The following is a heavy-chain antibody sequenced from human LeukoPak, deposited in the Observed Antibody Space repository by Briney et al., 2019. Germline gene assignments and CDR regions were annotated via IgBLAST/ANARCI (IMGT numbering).Heavy chain of an antibody. CDR3: VRNNNNDY. V-gene: IGHV3-30-3*01. Sequence: PGGSLRLSCAASGFTFSSYAMHWVRQAPGKGLEWVAVISYDGSNKYYADSVKGRFTISRDNSKNTLHLQMNSLRAEDTAVYYCVRNNNNDYWGQGTLVTVSS. D-gene: IGHD2/OR15-2a*01. J-gene: IGHJ4*02. CDR1: GFTFSSYA. CDR2: ISYDGSNK.